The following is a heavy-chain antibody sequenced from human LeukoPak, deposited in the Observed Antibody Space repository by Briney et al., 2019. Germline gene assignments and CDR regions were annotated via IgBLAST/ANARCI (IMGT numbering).Heavy chain of an antibody. CDR2: INSRSSII. CDR3: AREGIGYYIDG. V-gene: IGHV3-48*01. Sequence: GGSLRLSCEGSGFSFISYSMNWIRQAPGKGLEWVSYINSRSSIIKYADSVGGRFIISRDNAKNVLYLQMNSLRSEDTAVYYCAREGIGYYIDGWGKGTTVIVSS. D-gene: IGHD2-2*01. J-gene: IGHJ6*03. CDR1: GFSFISYS.